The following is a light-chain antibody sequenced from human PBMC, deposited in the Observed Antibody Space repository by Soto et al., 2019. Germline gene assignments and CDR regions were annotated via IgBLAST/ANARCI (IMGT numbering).Light chain of an antibody. CDR3: QSYDSSLSGAV. J-gene: IGLJ3*02. CDR1: SSNIGAGYE. V-gene: IGLV1-40*01. Sequence: QSVLTQPPSVSGAPGQRITISCTGCSSNIGAGYEVHWYQQLPGTAPKLLIYDSINRPSGVPDRFSGSKSATSASLAITGLQAEDEADYYCQSYDSSLSGAVFGGGTKVTVL. CDR2: DSI.